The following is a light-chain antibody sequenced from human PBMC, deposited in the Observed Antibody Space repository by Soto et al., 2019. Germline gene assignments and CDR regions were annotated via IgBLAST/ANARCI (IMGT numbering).Light chain of an antibody. J-gene: IGKJ4*01. Sequence: EIVMTQSPATMSVSPGERATLSCRASQSGSSNLAWYQQKPCRAPRLLIYVASTPATGIPARFSGSGSGSESTLTISSLQSEDFALYYCQQYNNWLTFGGGTKVEIK. CDR1: QSGSSN. V-gene: IGKV3-15*01. CDR2: VAS. CDR3: QQYNNWLT.